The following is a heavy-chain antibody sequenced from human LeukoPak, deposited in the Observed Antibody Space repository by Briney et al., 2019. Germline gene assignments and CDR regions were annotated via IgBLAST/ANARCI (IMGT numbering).Heavy chain of an antibody. V-gene: IGHV3-53*01. CDR2: IYSGGST. Sequence: GGSLRLSCAASGFTVSSNYMSWVRQAPGKGLEWVSVIYSGGSTYYADSVKGRFTISKDKSKNTLYLQMNSLRAEDTAVYYCARVCSSTSCYYGMDVWGKGTTVTVSS. CDR3: ARVCSSTSCYYGMDV. J-gene: IGHJ6*04. CDR1: GFTVSSNY. D-gene: IGHD2-2*01.